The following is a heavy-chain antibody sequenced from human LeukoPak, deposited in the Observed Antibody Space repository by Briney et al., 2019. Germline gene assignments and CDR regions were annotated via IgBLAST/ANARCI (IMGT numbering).Heavy chain of an antibody. Sequence: GGSLRLSCAASGFIFSSYAMNWVRQAPGKGLEWVAVISYDGNNKYYADSVKGRFTISRDNSKNTLYLQMNSLRAEDTAVYYCASAPTPATYLDYWGQGSLVTVSS. CDR3: ASAPTPATYLDY. CDR1: GFIFSSYA. CDR2: ISYDGNNK. J-gene: IGHJ4*02. V-gene: IGHV3-30-3*01.